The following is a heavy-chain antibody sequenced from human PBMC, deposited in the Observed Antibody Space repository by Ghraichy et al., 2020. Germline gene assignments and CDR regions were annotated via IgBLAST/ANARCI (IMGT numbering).Heavy chain of an antibody. J-gene: IGHJ3*02. CDR2: INPNSGDT. CDR3: ARDWQHILVMTTTPYAFDI. CDR1: GYPFIGSF. Sequence: ASVKVSCKASGYPFIGSFTHWVRQAPRQGVEYMGWINPNSGDTKNAHKFQGRVTMTRDTSNSTDYMDLSSLTSEDTAVYFCARDWQHILVMTTTPYAFDIWCQKTMVTVSS. V-gene: IGHV1-2*02. D-gene: IGHD2-21*02.